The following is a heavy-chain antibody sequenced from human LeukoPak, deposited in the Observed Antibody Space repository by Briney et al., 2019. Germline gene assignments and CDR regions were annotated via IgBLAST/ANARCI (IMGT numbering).Heavy chain of an antibody. Sequence: PGGSLRLSCAASGFTFSSHGMSWVRQAPGKGLEWVSGISGSGISTYYAESVKGRFTISRDNSKNTLYLQMNSLRAEDTAVYYCAKDGAGTYYYDSSGYYRPPNWFDPWGQGTLVTVSS. CDR2: ISGSGIST. CDR1: GFTFSSHG. D-gene: IGHD3-22*01. J-gene: IGHJ5*02. V-gene: IGHV3-23*01. CDR3: AKDGAGTYYYDSSGYYRPPNWFDP.